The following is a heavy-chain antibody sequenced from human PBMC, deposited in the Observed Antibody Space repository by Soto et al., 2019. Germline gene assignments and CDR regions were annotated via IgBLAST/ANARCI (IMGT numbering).Heavy chain of an antibody. V-gene: IGHV1-69*01. Sequence: QVQLVQSGAEVKKPGSSVKVSCKASGGTFSSYAISWVRQAPGQGLEWMGGISPIFGTANYAQKFQGRVTITADESTSTAYMELSSLRTEDTAVYYCAGEPRSEWLVQVVPIYCFDYWGQGTLVTVSS. CDR2: ISPIFGTA. CDR3: AGEPRSEWLVQVVPIYCFDY. D-gene: IGHD6-6*01. CDR1: GGTFSSYA. J-gene: IGHJ4*02.